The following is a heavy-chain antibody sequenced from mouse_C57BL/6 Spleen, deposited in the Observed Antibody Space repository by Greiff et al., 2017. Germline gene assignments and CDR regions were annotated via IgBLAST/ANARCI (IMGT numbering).Heavy chain of an antibody. D-gene: IGHD1-1*01. CDR3: YYGYYDMDY. V-gene: IGHV1-15*01. CDR1: GYTFTDYE. Sequence: VQLQQSGAELVRPGASVTLSCKASGYTFTDYEMHWVKQTPVHGLEWIGALDPKTGGTAYNQKFKGKAILTADKSSSTAYMELRSLTSEDSAVYYSYYGYYDMDYWGQGTSVTVSS. J-gene: IGHJ4*01. CDR2: LDPKTGGT.